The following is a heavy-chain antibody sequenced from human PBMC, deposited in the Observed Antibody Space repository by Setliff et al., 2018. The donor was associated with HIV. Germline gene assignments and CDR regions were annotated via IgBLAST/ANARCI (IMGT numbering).Heavy chain of an antibody. CDR3: AREIRTVYTGGHYFYGIDV. D-gene: IGHD3-16*01. CDR2: IGTGGDT. CDR1: GFTFSDYD. J-gene: IGHJ6*02. V-gene: IGHV3-13*01. Sequence: PGGSLRLSCEASGFTFSDYDFHWVRQAAGKDLEWVSAIGTGGDTYYVDSVKGRFTISRENARNSLYLQMNSLRVGDTAVYYCAREIRTVYTGGHYFYGIDVWGQGTAVTVSS.